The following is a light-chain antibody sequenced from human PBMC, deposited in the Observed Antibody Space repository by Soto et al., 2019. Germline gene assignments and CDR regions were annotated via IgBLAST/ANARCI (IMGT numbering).Light chain of an antibody. Sequence: QSVLTQSSSASASLGSSVKLTCTLSSGHSSYIIAWHQQQPGKAPRYLMKLEGSGSYNKGSGVPDRFSGSSSGADRYLTISNLSFEDEADYYCETWDSNTHVFGGGTKLTVL. CDR2: LEGSGSY. CDR3: ETWDSNTHV. CDR1: SGHSSYI. J-gene: IGLJ3*02. V-gene: IGLV4-60*02.